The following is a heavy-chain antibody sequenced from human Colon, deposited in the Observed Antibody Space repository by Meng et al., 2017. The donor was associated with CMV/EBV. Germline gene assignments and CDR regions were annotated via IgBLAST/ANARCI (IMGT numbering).Heavy chain of an antibody. Sequence: SETLSLTCTVSYYSISSGYYWGCIRQSPGKGLEWIGSIHHSGTTYYNPSLKSRVTLSVDTSKNQFSLKLSSVTAADTAVYFCGRDHSPNLVVVPDPVLAKGAFDIWGPGTMVTVSS. CDR3: GRDHSPNLVVVPDPVLAKGAFDI. CDR1: YYSISSGYY. D-gene: IGHD2-2*01. J-gene: IGHJ3*02. CDR2: IHHSGTT. V-gene: IGHV4-38-2*02.